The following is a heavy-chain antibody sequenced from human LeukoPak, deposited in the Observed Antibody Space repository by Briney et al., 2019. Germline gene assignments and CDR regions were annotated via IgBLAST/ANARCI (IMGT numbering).Heavy chain of an antibody. D-gene: IGHD2-2*02. CDR2: IYTSGST. J-gene: IGHJ4*02. CDR3: ARGSHIPDY. V-gene: IGHV4-61*02. Sequence: SETLSLTCTVSGGSISSGSYYWSWIRQPAGKGLEWIGRIYTSGSTNYNPSLKSRVTISVDTSKNQFSLKLSSVTAADTAVYYCARGSHIPDYWGQGTLVTVSS. CDR1: GGSISSGSYY.